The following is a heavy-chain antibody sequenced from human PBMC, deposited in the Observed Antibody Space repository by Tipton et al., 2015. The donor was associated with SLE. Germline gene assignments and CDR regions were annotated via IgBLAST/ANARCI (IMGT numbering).Heavy chain of an antibody. J-gene: IGHJ4*02. D-gene: IGHD3-10*01. CDR3: ARGSGSYYTPYYFDN. V-gene: IGHV4-61*09. CDR1: GVSITRGDYY. CDR2: IYINGNT. Sequence: TLSLTCSVSGVSITRGDYYWGWIRQPPGKGLEWIGHIYINGNTNYNPSLMSRVIVSLDTSKNQFSLNLTSVTAADTAVYYCARGSGSYYTPYYFDNWGQGTLVTVSS.